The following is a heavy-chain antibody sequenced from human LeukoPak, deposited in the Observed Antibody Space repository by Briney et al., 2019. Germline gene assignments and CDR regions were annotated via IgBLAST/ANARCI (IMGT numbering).Heavy chain of an antibody. CDR1: GFTFSSYA. J-gene: IGHJ4*02. Sequence: QAGGSLRLSCAASGFTFSSYAMSWVRQAPGKGLEWVSAISGSGGSTYYADSVKGRFTISRDNAKNSLYLQMNSLRAEDTAVYYCARDKDTTVTTPYYFDYWGQGTLVTVSS. D-gene: IGHD4-17*01. V-gene: IGHV3-23*01. CDR3: ARDKDTTVTTPYYFDY. CDR2: ISGSGGST.